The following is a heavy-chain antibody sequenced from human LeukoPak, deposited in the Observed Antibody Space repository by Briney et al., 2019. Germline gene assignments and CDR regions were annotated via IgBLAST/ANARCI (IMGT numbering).Heavy chain of an antibody. CDR1: GFTVSHNY. J-gene: IGHJ4*02. Sequence: PGGSLRLSCAASGFTVSHNYMSWVRQAPGKGLEWVANIYSAGISYYADSVKGRFTIYRDNSKDMLYLHMNNLRVEDTAMYYCARDRSGSVWGQGTLVTVSS. V-gene: IGHV3-53*01. D-gene: IGHD3-10*01. CDR3: ARDRSGSV. CDR2: IYSAGIS.